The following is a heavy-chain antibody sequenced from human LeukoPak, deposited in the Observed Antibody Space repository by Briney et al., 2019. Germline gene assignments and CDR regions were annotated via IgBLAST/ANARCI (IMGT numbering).Heavy chain of an antibody. V-gene: IGHV6-1*01. CDR1: GDSVSSNSAA. J-gene: IGHJ4*02. Sequence: SQTLSLTCAISGDSVSSNSAAWNWIRQSPSRGLEWLGRTYYRSKWYNDYAVSVKSRITINPDTSKNQFSLQLNSVTPEDTAVYYCARDLKTSRYFDWLPWPGFAPIDYWGQGTLVTVSS. CDR2: TYYRSKWYN. CDR3: ARDLKTSRYFDWLPWPGFAPIDY. D-gene: IGHD3-9*01.